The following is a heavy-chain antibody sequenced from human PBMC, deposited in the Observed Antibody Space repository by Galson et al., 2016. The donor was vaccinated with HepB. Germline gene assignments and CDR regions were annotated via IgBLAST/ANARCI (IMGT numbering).Heavy chain of an antibody. Sequence: ETLSLTCTVSGVSISSRDWWNWVRQPPGKGLEWIGEIYHSGNTNYSPSLKSRVTMSVDISQNQFSLRLSSVTSADTAVYYCPRGFLGSGRIDYWGQGTLVTVSS. J-gene: IGHJ4*02. D-gene: IGHD3-10*01. V-gene: IGHV4-4*02. CDR2: IYHSGNT. CDR1: GVSISSRDW. CDR3: PRGFLGSGRIDY.